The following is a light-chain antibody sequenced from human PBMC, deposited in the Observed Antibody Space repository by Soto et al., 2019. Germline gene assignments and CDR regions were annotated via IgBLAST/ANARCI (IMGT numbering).Light chain of an antibody. V-gene: IGKV3-15*01. CDR3: QQYGSSPIT. CDR2: GAF. J-gene: IGKJ5*01. Sequence: EIVMTQSPATLSVSPGERATLSCRASQSVSSNLAWYQQKPGQAPSLLIYGAFTRATGIPARFSGTGSGTEFTLTISRLEPEDFAVYYCQQYGSSPITFGRGTRLEIK. CDR1: QSVSSN.